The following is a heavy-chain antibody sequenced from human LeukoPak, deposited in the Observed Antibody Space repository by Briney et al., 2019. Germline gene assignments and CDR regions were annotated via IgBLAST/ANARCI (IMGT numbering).Heavy chain of an antibody. V-gene: IGHV4-61*02. D-gene: IGHD6-13*01. CDR1: GGSISSGSYY. J-gene: IGHJ4*02. CDR3: ARGGSSWAFDY. CDR2: IYTSGST. Sequence: PSQTLSLTCTVSGGSISSGSYYWSWIRQPAGKGLEWIGRIYTSGSTNYNPSLKSRVTISVDTSKNQFSLKLSSVTAADTAVYYCARGGSSWAFDYWGQGTLVTVSS.